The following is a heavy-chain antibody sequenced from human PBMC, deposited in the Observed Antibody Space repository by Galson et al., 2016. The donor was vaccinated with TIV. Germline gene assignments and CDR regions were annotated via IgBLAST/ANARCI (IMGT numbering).Heavy chain of an antibody. Sequence: SLRLSCAASGFTFSRHGIHWVRHTPGTGLEWVTFIGPDGNDKSYGDSVKGRFTISRDNSMSRIYLQMNDLRLEDTAIYYCARLGLNWFDPWRQGTQVTVSS. V-gene: IGHV3-30*02. CDR1: GFTFSRHG. D-gene: IGHD3-16*01. CDR3: ARLGLNWFDP. J-gene: IGHJ5*02. CDR2: IGPDGNDK.